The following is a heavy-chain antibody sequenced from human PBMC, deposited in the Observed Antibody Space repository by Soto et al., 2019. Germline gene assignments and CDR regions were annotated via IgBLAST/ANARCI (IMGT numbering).Heavy chain of an antibody. CDR3: ARDLGYGDYQGAFDI. J-gene: IGHJ3*02. CDR1: GGSISSYY. V-gene: IGHV4-59*01. CDR2: IYYSGST. D-gene: IGHD4-17*01. Sequence: SETLSLTCTVSGGSISSYYWSWIRQPPGKGLEWIGYIYYSGSTNYNPSLKSRVTISVDTSKNQFSLKLSSVTAADTAVYYCARDLGYGDYQGAFDIWGQGTMVTVSS.